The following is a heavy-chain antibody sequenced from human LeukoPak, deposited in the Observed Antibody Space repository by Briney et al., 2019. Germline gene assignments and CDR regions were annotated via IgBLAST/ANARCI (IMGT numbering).Heavy chain of an antibody. CDR1: GFTFNDYY. CDR3: ATDGAGFDT. V-gene: IGHV3-11*01. CDR2: INIGGTNT. J-gene: IGHJ5*02. Sequence: GSLRPSCAASGFTFNDYYMSWIRQAPGKGLEWLSYINIGGTNTHYADSVKGRFTISRDNAKKSLYLEMNNLRAEDTAVYYCATDGAGFDTWGQGVLVTVSS.